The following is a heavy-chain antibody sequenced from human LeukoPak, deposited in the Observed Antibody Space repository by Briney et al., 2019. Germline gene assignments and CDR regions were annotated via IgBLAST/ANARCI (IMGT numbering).Heavy chain of an antibody. CDR2: IKQDGTET. J-gene: IGHJ4*02. Sequence: PGGSLRLSCEASGFTFSNYLMTWVRQVPGKGLEWVANIKQDGTETYYVDSVKGRFTLSRDNARNSLYLQMNYLGVDDTAVYYCARGGMTGTPDYWGQGTLVTVSS. CDR3: ARGGMTGTPDY. CDR1: GFTFSNYL. D-gene: IGHD1-7*01. V-gene: IGHV3-7*01.